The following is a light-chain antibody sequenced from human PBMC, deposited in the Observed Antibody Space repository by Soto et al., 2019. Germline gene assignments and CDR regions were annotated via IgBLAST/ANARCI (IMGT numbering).Light chain of an antibody. Sequence: DIQMTQSPSTLSASVGDRVTITCRASQSIRGWLAWLQQQPGKAPKLLIYAASSLESADPSRFSGSGSGTEFPLTIHGLQPDDFANYYCQQYITYPWTFGQGTKVEI. J-gene: IGKJ1*01. V-gene: IGKV1-5*03. CDR3: QQYITYPWT. CDR1: QSIRGW. CDR2: AAS.